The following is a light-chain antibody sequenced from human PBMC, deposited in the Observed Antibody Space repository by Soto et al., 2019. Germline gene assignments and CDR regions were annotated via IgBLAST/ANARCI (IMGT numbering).Light chain of an antibody. V-gene: IGLV2-23*01. CDR2: EGI. J-gene: IGLJ2*01. CDR1: SSDIGNYYV. Sequence: QSALTQPASVSGSPGQSITISCTGTSSDIGNYYVVSWYQQHPDRAPKVIIYEGIKRPSGVSKRFSGSKSGNTASLTISGLQAEDEADYYCSANAGGSTLVFGGGTKLTVL. CDR3: SANAGGSTLV.